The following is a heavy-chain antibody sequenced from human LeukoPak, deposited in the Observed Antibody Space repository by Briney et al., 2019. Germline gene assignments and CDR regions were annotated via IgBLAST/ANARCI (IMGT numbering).Heavy chain of an antibody. Sequence: PGRSLRLSCAASGFTFSSYGMHWVRQAPGKGLEWVAVISYDGSNKYYADSVKGRFTISRDNSKNSLYLQMNSLRAEDTAVYYCAREGVVYWGQGTLVTVSS. J-gene: IGHJ4*02. CDR1: GFTFSSYG. V-gene: IGHV3-30*03. CDR3: AREGVVY. CDR2: ISYDGSNK.